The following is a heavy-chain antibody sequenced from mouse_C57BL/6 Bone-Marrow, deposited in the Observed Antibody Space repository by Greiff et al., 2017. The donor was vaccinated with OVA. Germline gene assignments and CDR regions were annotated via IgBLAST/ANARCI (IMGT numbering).Heavy chain of an antibody. V-gene: IGHV3-1*01. J-gene: IGHJ1*03. CDR1: GYSITSGYD. D-gene: IGHD2-5*01. Sequence: VQLQQSGPGMVKPSQSLSLTCTVTGYSITSGYDWHWIRHFPGNKLEWMGYISYSGSTNYNPSLKSRISITHDTSKNHFFLKLNSVTTEDTATYYCARGSNGYFDVWGTGTTVTVSS. CDR2: ISYSGST. CDR3: ARGSNGYFDV.